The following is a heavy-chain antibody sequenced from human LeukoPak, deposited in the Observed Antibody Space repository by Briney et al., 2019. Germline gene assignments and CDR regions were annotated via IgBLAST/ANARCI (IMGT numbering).Heavy chain of an antibody. CDR2: ISYDGSNK. CDR3: ARGGSYYDILTGYHLAPFDY. J-gene: IGHJ4*02. Sequence: GGSLRLSCAASGFTFSSYAMHWVRQAPGKGLEWVAVISYDGSNKYYADSVKGRFTISRDNSKNTLYLQMNSLRAEDTAVYYCARGGSYYDILTGYHLAPFDYWGQGTLVTVSS. CDR1: GFTFSSYA. V-gene: IGHV3-30*14. D-gene: IGHD3-9*01.